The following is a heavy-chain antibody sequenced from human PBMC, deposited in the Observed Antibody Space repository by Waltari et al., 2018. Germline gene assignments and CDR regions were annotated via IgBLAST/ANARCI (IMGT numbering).Heavy chain of an antibody. CDR2: IKQDGSEE. J-gene: IGHJ4*02. V-gene: IGHV3-7*04. Sequence: EVNLVESGGGLVQPGGSLRLSCAASGFSISAFWMHWARQAQGKGPEWVATIKQDGSEEYYVDSVKGRFTISRDNAKNSLYLQMNSLRLEDTAVYYCVRGAGWLLESWGQGTLATVSS. CDR3: VRGAGWLLES. CDR1: GFSISAFW. D-gene: IGHD2-21*01.